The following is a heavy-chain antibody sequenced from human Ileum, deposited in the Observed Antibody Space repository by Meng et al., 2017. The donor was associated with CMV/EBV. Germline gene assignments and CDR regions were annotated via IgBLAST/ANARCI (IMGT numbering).Heavy chain of an antibody. CDR3: ARAGGYASPLSY. V-gene: IGHV3-53*01. J-gene: IGHJ4*02. CDR1: GFTLSSNY. Sequence: GESLKTSCAASGFTLSSNYMNWVRQAPGKGLEWVSLIYSGGDTYYADSVKGRFTISRDNSKNTLYLQMNSLRAEDTAVYYCARAGGYASPLSYWGQGTLVTVSS. D-gene: IGHD1-1*01. CDR2: IYSGGDT.